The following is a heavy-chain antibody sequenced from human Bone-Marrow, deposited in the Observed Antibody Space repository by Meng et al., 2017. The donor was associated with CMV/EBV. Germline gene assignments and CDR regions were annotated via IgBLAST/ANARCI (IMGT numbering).Heavy chain of an antibody. Sequence: GGSFSGYYWSWIRQPPGKGLEWIGEINHSGSTNYNPSLKSRVTISVDTSKNQFSLKLSSVTAADTAVYYCARGRIVVVPAAPYYFDYWGQGTLVTVSS. D-gene: IGHD2-2*01. CDR1: GGSFSGYY. V-gene: IGHV4-34*01. J-gene: IGHJ4*02. CDR3: ARGRIVVVPAAPYYFDY. CDR2: INHSGST.